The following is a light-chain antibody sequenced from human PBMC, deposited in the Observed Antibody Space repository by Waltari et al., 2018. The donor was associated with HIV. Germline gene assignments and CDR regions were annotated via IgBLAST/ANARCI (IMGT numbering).Light chain of an antibody. CDR2: DVS. CDR1: SSDVGGYNY. V-gene: IGLV2-11*01. J-gene: IGLJ2*01. Sequence: QSALTQPRSVSGSPGQSVTISCTGTSSDVGGYNYVSWYQQHPGKAPKLMIYDVSNRPSGVPDRFSGSKSGNTASLTISGLQAEDEADYYCCSYAGSYVVFGGGTTLTVL. CDR3: CSYAGSYVV.